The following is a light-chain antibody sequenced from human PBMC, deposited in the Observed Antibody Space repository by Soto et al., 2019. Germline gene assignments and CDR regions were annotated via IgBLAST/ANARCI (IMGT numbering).Light chain of an antibody. J-gene: IGLJ1*01. Sequence: QSALTQPPSASGSPGQSVTISCTGTSSDVGGYNYVSWYQQHPGKAPKLMIYEVSKRPLGVPDRFSGSKSGNTASLTVSGLQAEDEADYYCSSYAGSNNVFGTGTKLTVL. CDR2: EVS. V-gene: IGLV2-8*01. CDR1: SSDVGGYNY. CDR3: SSYAGSNNV.